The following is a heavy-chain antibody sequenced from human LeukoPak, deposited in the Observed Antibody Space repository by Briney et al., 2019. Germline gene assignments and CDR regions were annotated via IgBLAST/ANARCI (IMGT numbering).Heavy chain of an antibody. CDR2: INHSGST. CDR1: GGSISSSSYY. Sequence: SETLSLTCTVSGGSISSSSYYWGWIRQPPGKGLEWIGEINHSGSTNYNPSLKSRVTISVDTSKNQFSLKLSSVTAADTAVYYCARGGRYSSGWYHGWGQGTLVTVSS. V-gene: IGHV4-39*07. CDR3: ARGGRYSSGWYHG. D-gene: IGHD6-19*01. J-gene: IGHJ4*02.